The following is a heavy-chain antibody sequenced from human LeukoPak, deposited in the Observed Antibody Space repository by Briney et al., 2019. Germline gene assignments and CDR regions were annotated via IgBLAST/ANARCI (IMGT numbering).Heavy chain of an antibody. V-gene: IGHV1-8*01. J-gene: IGHJ3*02. CDR3: ARGHYDFWSGYYPDAFDI. Sequence: GASVKVSCKASGYTFSSYDINWVRQATGQGLEWMGWMNPNSGNTGYAQKFQGRVTITRNTSISTAYMEPSSLRSEDTAVYYCARGHYDFWSGYYPDAFDIWGQGTMVTVSS. CDR1: GYTFSSYD. CDR2: MNPNSGNT. D-gene: IGHD3-3*01.